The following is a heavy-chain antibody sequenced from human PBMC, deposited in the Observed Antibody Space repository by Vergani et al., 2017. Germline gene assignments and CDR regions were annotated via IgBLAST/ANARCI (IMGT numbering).Heavy chain of an antibody. Sequence: QVQLMQSGPVMKKPGGSMKVSCQASESTFSDYNIHWVRQAPGQGLQWMGWISPKTGDTDYLQRFQDIVTMTRDASTKTVYLKMTRLTSADTAIYYCAHSWNFGRRDWFDSWGPGTLVTVSS. CDR1: ESTFSDYN. CDR3: AHSWNFGRRDWFDS. J-gene: IGHJ5*01. V-gene: IGHV1-2*02. D-gene: IGHD1-26*01. CDR2: ISPKTGDT.